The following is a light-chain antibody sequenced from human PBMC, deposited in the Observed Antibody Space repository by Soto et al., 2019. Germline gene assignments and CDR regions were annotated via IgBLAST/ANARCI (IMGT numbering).Light chain of an antibody. Sequence: ETVLTQSPGTLSLSPGERATLSCRASQSVSSNYLAWYQHSPGQAPRLLIYGASTRATGIPDRFSGSGSGTDFTLTISRLEPEDFAVYYCQQFDRSLPSWTFGQGTKV. CDR3: QQFDRSLPSWT. V-gene: IGKV3-20*01. CDR2: GAS. J-gene: IGKJ1*01. CDR1: QSVSSNY.